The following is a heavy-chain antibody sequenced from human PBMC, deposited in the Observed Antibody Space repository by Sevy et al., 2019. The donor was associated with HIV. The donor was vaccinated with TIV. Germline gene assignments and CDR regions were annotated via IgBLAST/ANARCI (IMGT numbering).Heavy chain of an antibody. J-gene: IGHJ6*03. D-gene: IGHD6-19*01. CDR3: ARDARTPYSSGWYRGYYYYMDV. Sequence: GGSLRLSCAASGFTFSSYSMNWVRQAPGKGLEWVSSISSSSSYIYYADSVKGRFTISRDNAKNSLYLQMNSLRVEDTAVYYCARDARTPYSSGWYRGYYYYMDVWGKGTTVTVSS. CDR2: ISSSSSYI. V-gene: IGHV3-21*01. CDR1: GFTFSSYS.